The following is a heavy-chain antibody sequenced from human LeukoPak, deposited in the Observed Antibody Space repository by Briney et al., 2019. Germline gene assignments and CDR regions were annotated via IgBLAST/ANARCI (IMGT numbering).Heavy chain of an antibody. CDR2: MSSGSSFI. CDR1: GFTFSTYS. D-gene: IGHD6-13*01. Sequence: GGSLRLSCAASGFTFSTYSMNWVRQAPGKGLEWVSSMSSGSSFIYYADSVKGRFTMSRDNSKNTLYLQMNSLRAEDTAVYYCASSSSWYSGLDYWGQGTLVTVSS. J-gene: IGHJ4*02. V-gene: IGHV3-21*04. CDR3: ASSSSWYSGLDY.